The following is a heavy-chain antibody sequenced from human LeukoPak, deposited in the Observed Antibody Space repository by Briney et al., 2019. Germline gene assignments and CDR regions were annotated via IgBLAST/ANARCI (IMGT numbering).Heavy chain of an antibody. V-gene: IGHV4-59*01. D-gene: IGHD6-13*01. Sequence: SETLSLTCIVSGGSISSYYWSWIRQPPGKGLEWIGYIYYSGSTNYNPSLKSRVTISVDTSKNQFSLKLSSVTAADTAVYYCARGPGIAAAGRGYWGQGTLVTVSS. CDR1: GGSISSYY. CDR2: IYYSGST. J-gene: IGHJ4*02. CDR3: ARGPGIAAAGRGY.